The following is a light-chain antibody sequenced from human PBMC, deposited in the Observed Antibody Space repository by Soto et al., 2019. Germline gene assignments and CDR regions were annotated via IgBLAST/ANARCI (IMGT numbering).Light chain of an antibody. CDR1: QDISIY. CDR3: QQLHSFVLT. V-gene: IGKV1-9*01. CDR2: GAS. J-gene: IGKJ4*01. Sequence: IQLTQSPSSLSASIGARVTITCRASQDISIYLAWYQQKSGEAPRLLIYGASTLQSGVPSRFSGSRSGTDFTLTIRGLQPEDFATYYCQQLHSFVLTFGGGTKVEMK.